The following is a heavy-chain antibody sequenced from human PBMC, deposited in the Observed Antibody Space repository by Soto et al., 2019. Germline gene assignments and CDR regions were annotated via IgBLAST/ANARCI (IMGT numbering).Heavy chain of an antibody. CDR2: IYYSGTT. CDR1: GGSISIGGYY. V-gene: IGHV4-31*03. CDR3: AASCVACGGFNYYGMDV. D-gene: IGHD2-21*01. J-gene: IGHJ6*02. Sequence: SETLSLTCTFSGGSISIGGYYWYWIRHHPGKGLEWIGYIYYSGTTYYNPSLKSRVTISVDTSKNQFSLKLSSVTAADTAVYYCAASCVACGGFNYYGMDVSGQGTTVTDS.